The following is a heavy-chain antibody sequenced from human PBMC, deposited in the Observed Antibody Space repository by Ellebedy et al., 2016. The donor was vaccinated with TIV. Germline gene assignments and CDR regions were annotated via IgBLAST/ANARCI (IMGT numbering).Heavy chain of an antibody. J-gene: IGHJ6*02. V-gene: IGHV3-33*01. CDR2: IWFDGSYK. D-gene: IGHD5-18*01. Sequence: PGGSLRLSCAASGFTFSSFGMHWVRQAPGKGLEWVAVIWFDGSYKYSADSVKGRFTVSRDNSKNTLYLQMNSLRAEDTAVYYCAREGDTAMVHGMDVWGQGTTVTVSS. CDR1: GFTFSSFG. CDR3: AREGDTAMVHGMDV.